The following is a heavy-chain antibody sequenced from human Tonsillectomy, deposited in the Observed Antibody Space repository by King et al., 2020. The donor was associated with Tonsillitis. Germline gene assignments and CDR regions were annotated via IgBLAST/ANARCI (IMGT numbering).Heavy chain of an antibody. CDR3: ARLVGYCSSTSCPLDY. CDR2: ISYDGSNK. CDR1: GFTFSSYA. D-gene: IGHD2-2*01. Sequence: VQLVESGGGVVQPVRSLRLSCAASGFTFSSYAMHWVRQAPGKGLEWVAVISYDGSNKYYADSVKGRFTISRDNSKNTLYLQMNSLRAEDTAVYYCARLVGYCSSTSCPLDYWGQGTLVTVSS. J-gene: IGHJ4*02. V-gene: IGHV3-30-3*01.